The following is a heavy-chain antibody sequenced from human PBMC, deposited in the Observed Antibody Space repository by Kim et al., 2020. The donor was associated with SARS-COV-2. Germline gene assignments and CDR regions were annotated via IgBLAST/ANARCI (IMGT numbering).Heavy chain of an antibody. Sequence: GGSLRLSCAASGFTFSTYNMNWVRQAPGKGLEWLSDIGSSGTAIHYADSVKVRFTISRDNVKNSLYLQMDSLRAEDTAVYFCARSNKGFDYCGQGTLVT. J-gene: IGHJ4*02. CDR3: ARSNKGFDY. V-gene: IGHV3-48*01. D-gene: IGHD4-4*01. CDR2: IGSSGTAI. CDR1: GFTFSTYN.